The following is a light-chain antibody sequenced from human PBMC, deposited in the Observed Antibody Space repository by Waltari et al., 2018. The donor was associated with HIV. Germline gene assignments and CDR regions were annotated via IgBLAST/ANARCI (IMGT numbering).Light chain of an antibody. Sequence: QSPLTQPASVSGNPGQSVTITCTGTNIDVGNYNLVSWYQQHPGKAPKLLIYVVSKRPSGVSSRFSGSKSGYWASLTISGLLTEDESYYYCLTYVSDSGTWKFGGGTYLTV. CDR1: NIDVGNYNL. CDR3: LTYVSDSGTWK. J-gene: IGLJ3*02. V-gene: IGLV2-23*02. CDR2: VVS.